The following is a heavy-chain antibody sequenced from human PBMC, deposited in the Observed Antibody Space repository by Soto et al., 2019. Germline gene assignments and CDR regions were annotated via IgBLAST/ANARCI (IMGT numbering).Heavy chain of an antibody. CDR1: VSSIDCQF. Sequence: SETLSLTCTVSVSSIDCQFCRWIRQPPGKGQERNKYIHYTESTNYNPSLNKRDTISLDTSNHQFSLRLASVTAADMAVYFCARLASPTVVVTYHVFDVWGQGTMVTVSS. D-gene: IGHD2-2*01. CDR2: IHYTEST. J-gene: IGHJ3*01. V-gene: IGHV4-59*08. CDR3: ARLASPTVVVTYHVFDV.